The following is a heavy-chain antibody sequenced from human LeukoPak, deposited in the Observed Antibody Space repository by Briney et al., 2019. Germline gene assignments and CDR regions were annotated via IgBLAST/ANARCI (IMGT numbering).Heavy chain of an antibody. J-gene: IGHJ4*02. CDR1: GFTFSSYA. CDR2: ISYDGSNK. CDR3: ARDRGRDGYNPLDY. V-gene: IGHV3-30*01. D-gene: IGHD5-24*01. Sequence: GGSLRLSCAASGFTFSSYAMHWVRQAPGKGLEWVAVISYDGSNKYYADSVKGRFTISRDNSKNTLYLQMNSLRAEDTAVYYCARDRGRDGYNPLDYWGQGTLVTVSS.